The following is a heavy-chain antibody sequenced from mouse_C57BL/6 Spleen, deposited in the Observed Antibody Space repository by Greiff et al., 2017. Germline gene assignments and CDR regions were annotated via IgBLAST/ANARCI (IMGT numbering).Heavy chain of an antibody. V-gene: IGHV1-64*01. CDR3: ARSQGYYIDY. CDR2: IHPNSGST. CDR1: GYTFTSYW. Sequence: VQLQQSGAELVKPGASVKLSCKASGYTFTSYWMHWVKQRPGQGLEWIGMIHPNSGSTNYNEKFKSKDTLTVDKSSSTAYMQLSSLTSEDSAVYYCARSQGYYIDYWGQGTTLTVSS. J-gene: IGHJ2*01. D-gene: IGHD3-3*01.